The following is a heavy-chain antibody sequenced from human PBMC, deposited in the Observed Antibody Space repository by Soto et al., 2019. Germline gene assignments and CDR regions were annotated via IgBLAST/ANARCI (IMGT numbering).Heavy chain of an antibody. CDR2: IWYDGSNK. Sequence: GGSLRLSCAASGFTFSSYGMHWVRQAPGKGLECVAVIWYDGSNKYYADSVKGRFTISRDNSKNTLYLQMNSLRAEDTAVYYCARELGYCSSTSCYDYYYYGMDVWGQGTTVTVSS. V-gene: IGHV3-33*01. CDR3: ARELGYCSSTSCYDYYYYGMDV. J-gene: IGHJ6*02. CDR1: GFTFSSYG. D-gene: IGHD2-2*01.